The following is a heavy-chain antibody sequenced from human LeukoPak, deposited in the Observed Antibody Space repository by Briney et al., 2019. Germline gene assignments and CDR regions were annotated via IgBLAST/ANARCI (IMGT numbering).Heavy chain of an antibody. Sequence: GGSLRLSCAASGFTFDDYGMSWVRQAPGKGLEWVSSISSSSSYIYYADSVKGRFTISRDNAKNSLYLQMNSLRAEDTAVYYCARDLGTYYYGSGSYLASFDYWGQGTLVTVSS. CDR2: ISSSSSYI. D-gene: IGHD3-10*01. CDR1: GFTFDDYG. J-gene: IGHJ4*02. CDR3: ARDLGTYYYGSGSYLASFDY. V-gene: IGHV3-21*01.